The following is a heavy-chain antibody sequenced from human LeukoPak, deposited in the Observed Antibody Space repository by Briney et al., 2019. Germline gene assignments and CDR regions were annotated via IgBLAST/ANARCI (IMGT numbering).Heavy chain of an antibody. CDR3: ATRCSTSGCRAYSQYSLDI. CDR2: IKEDGGEG. Sequence: PGGSLRLSCAASGFTFSGYWMTWVRQAPGKGLEWVANIKEDGGEGYYVDSVRGRFTISRVNAKNSLYLQMNSLRAEDTAVYHCATRCSTSGCRAYSQYSLDIWGRGTTVTVSS. D-gene: IGHD2-8*01. CDR1: GFTFSGYW. V-gene: IGHV3-7*01. J-gene: IGHJ6*04.